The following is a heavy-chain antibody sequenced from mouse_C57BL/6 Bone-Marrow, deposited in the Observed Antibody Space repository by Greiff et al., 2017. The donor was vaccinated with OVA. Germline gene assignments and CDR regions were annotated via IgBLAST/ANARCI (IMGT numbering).Heavy chain of an antibody. J-gene: IGHJ1*03. V-gene: IGHV5-12*01. Sequence: EVNVVESGGGLVQPGGSLKLSCAASGFTFSDYYMYWVRQTPEKRLEWVAYISNGGGSTYYPDTVKGRFTISRDNAKNTLYLQMSRLKSEDTAMYYCARWDGYHWYFDVWGTGTTVTVSS. D-gene: IGHD2-3*01. CDR1: GFTFSDYY. CDR2: ISNGGGST. CDR3: ARWDGYHWYFDV.